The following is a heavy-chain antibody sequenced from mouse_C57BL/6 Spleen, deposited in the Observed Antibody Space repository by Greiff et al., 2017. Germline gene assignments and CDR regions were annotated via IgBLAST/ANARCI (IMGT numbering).Heavy chain of an antibody. J-gene: IGHJ1*03. CDR3: ARTYSNYVGWYFDV. CDR1: GFSLTSYG. CDR2: IWSGGST. D-gene: IGHD2-5*01. V-gene: IGHV2-2*01. Sequence: VQLQQSGPGLVQPSQSLSITCTVSGFSLTSYGVHWVRQSPGKGLEWLGVIWSGGSTDYNAAFISRMSISKDNSNNQVFFKMNSLQADDTAIYYCARTYSNYVGWYFDVWGTGTTVTVSS.